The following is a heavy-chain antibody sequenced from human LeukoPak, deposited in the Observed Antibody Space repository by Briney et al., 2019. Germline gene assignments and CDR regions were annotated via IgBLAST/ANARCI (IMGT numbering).Heavy chain of an antibody. D-gene: IGHD3-10*01. J-gene: IGHJ5*02. CDR2: INHSGST. Sequence: SETLSLTCAVYGGSFSGYYWSWIRQPPGKGLEWIGEINHSGSTNYNPSLKSRVTISVDTSKNQFSLKLSSVTAADTAVYYCARGWYYYGSGSYYIGWLRSVEGFDPWGQGTLVTVSS. CDR3: ARGWYYYGSGSYYIGWLRSVEGFDP. V-gene: IGHV4-34*01. CDR1: GGSFSGYY.